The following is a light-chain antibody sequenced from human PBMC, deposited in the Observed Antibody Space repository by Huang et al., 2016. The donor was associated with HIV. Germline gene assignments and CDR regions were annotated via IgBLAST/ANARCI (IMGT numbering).Light chain of an antibody. V-gene: IGKV3-15*01. J-gene: IGKJ4*01. CDR1: QSVDGK. CDR3: QQYDTWPPLT. CDR2: CAS. Sequence: ILLTQFPATLSVSPGQRVTLSCRASQSVDGKLAWYQQRPGQAPRLLIYCASTRVPTIPDRFSGSGSGTEFTLTISSLQSEDFAVYYCQQYDTWPPLTFGGGTKV.